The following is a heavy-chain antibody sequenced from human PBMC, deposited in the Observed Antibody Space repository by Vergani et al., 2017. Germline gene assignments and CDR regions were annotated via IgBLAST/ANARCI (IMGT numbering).Heavy chain of an antibody. CDR3: AKHFRGWGIDY. Sequence: QVQLVESGGGVVQRGGSLRLSCATSGFTLSNYDMQWIRQGPGKGLEFVAFIQFDGSNQYYPDSVKGRFTLSRDFSKTTLYLQMNSLRTDDTATYYCAKHFRGWGIDYWGQGTQVIVSS. V-gene: IGHV3-30*02. CDR2: IQFDGSNQ. D-gene: IGHD3-16*01. CDR1: GFTLSNYD. J-gene: IGHJ4*02.